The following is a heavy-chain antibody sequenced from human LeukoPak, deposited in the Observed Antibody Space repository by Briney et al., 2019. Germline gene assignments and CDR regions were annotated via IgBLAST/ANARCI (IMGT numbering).Heavy chain of an antibody. CDR1: GYTFTHYR. J-gene: IGHJ4*02. Sequence: ASVKVSCKASGYTFTHYRLHWVRQAHGQGLEWMGWVNPDSGGTNCQQNFQGRVTMTRDTSISTVYMEQSRLRSDGTAVYYCARENWYSDYWGQGTLVTVSS. D-gene: IGHD1-1*01. CDR2: VNPDSGGT. V-gene: IGHV1-2*02. CDR3: ARENWYSDY.